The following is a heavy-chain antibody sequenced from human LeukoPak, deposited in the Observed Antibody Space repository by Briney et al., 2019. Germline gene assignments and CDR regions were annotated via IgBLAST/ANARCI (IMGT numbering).Heavy chain of an antibody. J-gene: IGHJ4*02. D-gene: IGHD5-24*01. CDR3: AKDRIPDGKYSIDF. CDR2: IVGDGGGI. CDR1: GFTFSTYA. Sequence: GGSLRLSCAASGFTFSTYAMNWVRQAPGKGLEWVSVIVGDGGGIHYADSVSGRFTISRNNSRNTLYLQMNSLRVEDTAVYYCAKDRIPDGKYSIDFWGQGTLVTVSS. V-gene: IGHV3-23*01.